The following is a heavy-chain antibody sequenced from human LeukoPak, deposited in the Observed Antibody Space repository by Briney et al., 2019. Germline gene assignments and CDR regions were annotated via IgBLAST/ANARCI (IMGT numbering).Heavy chain of an antibody. CDR2: ISYDGSNK. Sequence: AGGPLRLSCAASGFTFSSYGMHWVRQAPGKGLEWVAVISYDGSNKYYADSVKGRFTISRDNSKNTLYLQMNSLRAEDTAVYYCATQPSGMDVWGQGTTVTVSS. CDR1: GFTFSSYG. V-gene: IGHV3-30*03. J-gene: IGHJ6*02. CDR3: ATQPSGMDV.